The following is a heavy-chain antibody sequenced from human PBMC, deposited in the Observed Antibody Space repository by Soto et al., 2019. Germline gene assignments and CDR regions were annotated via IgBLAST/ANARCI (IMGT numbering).Heavy chain of an antibody. CDR1: GGTFSSYA. CDR2: IIPIFGTT. D-gene: IGHD2-21*02. Sequence: ASVKVSCKASGGTFSSYAISWVRQAPGQGLEWMGGIIPIFGTTNYAQKFQGRVTITADESTSTAYMELSSLRSEDTAVYYCARRSYCGGDCLGAFDIWGQGTMVTVS. J-gene: IGHJ3*02. CDR3: ARRSYCGGDCLGAFDI. V-gene: IGHV1-69*13.